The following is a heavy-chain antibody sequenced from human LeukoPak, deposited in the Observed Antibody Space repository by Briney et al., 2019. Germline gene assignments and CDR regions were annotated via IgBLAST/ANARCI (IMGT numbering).Heavy chain of an antibody. J-gene: IGHJ5*02. CDR1: GGSFSDYY. V-gene: IGHV4-34*01. CDR2: IYYSGST. D-gene: IGHD6-13*01. Sequence: PSETLSLTCAVYGGSFSDYYWSWIRQPPGKGLEWIGSIYYSGSTYYNPSLKSRVTISVDTSKNQFSLKLSSVTAADTAVYYCARTASSVGKYSSSWHHRARYNWFDPWGQGTLVTVSS. CDR3: ARTASSVGKYSSSWHHRARYNWFDP.